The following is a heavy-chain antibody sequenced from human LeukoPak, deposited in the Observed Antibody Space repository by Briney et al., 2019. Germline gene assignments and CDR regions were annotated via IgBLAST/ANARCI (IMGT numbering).Heavy chain of an antibody. CDR1: VFTFSTYA. J-gene: IGHJ4*02. D-gene: IGHD6-25*01. V-gene: IGHV3-33*06. Sequence: PGRSLRLSCAASVFTFSTYAMHWVRQAPGKGLEGVAFIWPDGSKKYYADSVKGRFAISRENSKNTVYLQMNGLRPEDTALYFCAKISSSAESNFDYWGQGTLLTVSS. CDR3: AKISSSAESNFDY. CDR2: IWPDGSKK.